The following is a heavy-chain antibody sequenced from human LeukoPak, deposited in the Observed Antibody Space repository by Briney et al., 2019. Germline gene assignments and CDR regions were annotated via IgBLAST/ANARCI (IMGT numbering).Heavy chain of an antibody. J-gene: IGHJ4*02. CDR2: IYYSGST. D-gene: IGHD2-15*01. CDR3: ASLVVVAGPGDY. V-gene: IGHV4-59*08. Sequence: SETLSLTCTVSGGSISSYYWSWIRQPPGKGLEWIGYIYYSGSTNYNPSLESRVTISVDTSKNQFFLKLSSVTAADTAVYYCASLVVVAGPGDYWGQGTLVTVSS. CDR1: GGSISSYY.